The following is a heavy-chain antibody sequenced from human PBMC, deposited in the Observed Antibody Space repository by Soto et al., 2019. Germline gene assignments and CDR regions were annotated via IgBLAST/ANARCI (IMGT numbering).Heavy chain of an antibody. J-gene: IGHJ6*03. Sequence: SETLSLTCTVSGGSISSYYWSWIRQPPGKGLEWIGYIYYSGSTNYNPSLKSRVTISVDTSKNQFSLKLSSVTAADTAVYYCARDRGCSSTSCSQYYYYMDVWGKGTTVTVSS. CDR3: ARDRGCSSTSCSQYYYYMDV. CDR1: GGSISSYY. D-gene: IGHD2-2*01. V-gene: IGHV4-59*01. CDR2: IYYSGST.